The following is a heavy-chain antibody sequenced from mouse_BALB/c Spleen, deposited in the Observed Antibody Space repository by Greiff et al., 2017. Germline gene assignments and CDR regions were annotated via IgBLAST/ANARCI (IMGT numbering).Heavy chain of an antibody. Sequence: QVQLKESGPGLVAPSQSLSITCTVSGFSLTSYGVHWVRQPPGKGLEWLGVIWAGGSTNYNSALMSRLSIGKDNAKNQVFLKMNSLQTDDTAMYYCARVDYDENWYFDVWGEGTTVTVSS. CDR3: ARVDYDENWYFDV. J-gene: IGHJ1*01. V-gene: IGHV2-9*02. D-gene: IGHD2-4*01. CDR1: GFSLTSYG. CDR2: IWAGGST.